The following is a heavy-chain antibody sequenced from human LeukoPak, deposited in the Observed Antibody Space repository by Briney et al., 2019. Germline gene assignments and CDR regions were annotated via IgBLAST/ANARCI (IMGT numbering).Heavy chain of an antibody. CDR1: RLTYKNYP. V-gene: IGHV3-30*04. Sequence: GRSLTLSCTASRLTYKNYPMHWPPQAPGRGLEGMTVISFGGNNKYYEDSVKGRFTISRENSQNTLYPQMNSLRAADTAVYYCARTFWDKSNGYDYYFDYWGQGSLVTVSS. CDR2: ISFGGNNK. D-gene: IGHD5-12*01. CDR3: ARTFWDKSNGYDYYFDY. J-gene: IGHJ4*02.